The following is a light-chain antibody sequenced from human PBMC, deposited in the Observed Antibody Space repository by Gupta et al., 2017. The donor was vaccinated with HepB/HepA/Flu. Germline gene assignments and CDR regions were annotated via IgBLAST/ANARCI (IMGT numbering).Light chain of an antibody. V-gene: IGKV2-28*01. CDR3: MQPLHTPWT. Sequence: DVVLTQSPLSLPVTPGEPASISCTSSQSLLHTNGYNYLDWYLQKPGQSPQLLIYLGSNRASGVPDRFSGSGSGTDFTLRISRVEAEDVGVYYCMQPLHTPWTLGQGTKVEIK. CDR2: LGS. J-gene: IGKJ1*01. CDR1: QSLLHTNGYNY.